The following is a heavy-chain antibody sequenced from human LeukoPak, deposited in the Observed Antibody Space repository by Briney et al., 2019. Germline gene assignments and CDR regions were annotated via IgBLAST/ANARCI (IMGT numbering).Heavy chain of an antibody. Sequence: GGSLRLSCAASGFTFSTYSMNWVRQAPGKGQEWVSYIGSSSTSIYYADSVKGRFTISRDNAKNSLYLQMNSLRAEDTAVYYCARDRDYYETSGYYLTFFDSWGQGTLVTVSS. D-gene: IGHD3-22*01. V-gene: IGHV3-48*01. J-gene: IGHJ4*02. CDR3: ARDRDYYETSGYYLTFFDS. CDR1: GFTFSTYS. CDR2: IGSSSTSI.